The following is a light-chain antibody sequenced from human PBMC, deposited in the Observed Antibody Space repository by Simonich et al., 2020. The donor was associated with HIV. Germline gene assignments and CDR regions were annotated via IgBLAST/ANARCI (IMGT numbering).Light chain of an antibody. V-gene: IGKV3-11*01. CDR2: DAS. CDR3: QHRSNWPPT. CDR1: QSVSSY. J-gene: IGKJ1*01. Sequence: EIVLTQSPATLSLSPGERGTLSCRASQSVSSYLAWYQQKPGQAPRLLIYDASNRATGIPARFSGSGSGTDFTFTISSLEAEDFAVYYCQHRSNWPPTFGQGTKVDIK.